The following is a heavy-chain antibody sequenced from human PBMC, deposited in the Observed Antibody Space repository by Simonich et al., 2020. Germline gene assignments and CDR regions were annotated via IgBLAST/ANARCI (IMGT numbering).Heavy chain of an antibody. D-gene: IGHD2-8*01. J-gene: IGHJ4*02. CDR1: GFTFDDYA. CDR2: ICWNSGSI. CDR3: AKDGGYCTNGVCYYFDY. V-gene: IGHV3-9*01. Sequence: EVQLVESGGGLVQPGRSLRLSCAASGFTFDDYAMHWVRQAPGEGLEWGSGICWNSGSIGYADSVKGRFTISRDNAKNSLYLQMNRLRAEDTALYYCAKDGGYCTNGVCYYFDYWGQGTLVTVSS.